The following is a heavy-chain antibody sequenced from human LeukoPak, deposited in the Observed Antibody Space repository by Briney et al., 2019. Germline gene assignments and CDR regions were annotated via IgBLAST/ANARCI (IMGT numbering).Heavy chain of an antibody. V-gene: IGHV1-2*02. Sequence: GASVKVSCKASGYTFTGYYMHWVRQAPGQGLEWMGWINPNSGGTNYAQKFQGRVTMTRDTSISTAYMELSRLRSDDTAVYYCAREPGIAVAGTGDWGQGTLVTVSS. CDR3: AREPGIAVAGTGD. CDR1: GYTFTGYY. CDR2: INPNSGGT. J-gene: IGHJ4*02. D-gene: IGHD6-19*01.